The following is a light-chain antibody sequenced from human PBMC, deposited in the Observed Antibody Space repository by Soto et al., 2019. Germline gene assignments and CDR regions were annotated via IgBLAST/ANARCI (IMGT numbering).Light chain of an antibody. CDR3: QQLNSYPLT. Sequence: TQLTQSPSSLSASVGDRVTITCRASQGINSYLAWYQQKPGKAPKLLIYPASSSQSGVPSRFSGSGSGTYFTLTISSLQPEDFAIYYCQQLNSYPLTFGGGTKVEIK. CDR2: PAS. CDR1: QGINSY. V-gene: IGKV1-9*01. J-gene: IGKJ4*01.